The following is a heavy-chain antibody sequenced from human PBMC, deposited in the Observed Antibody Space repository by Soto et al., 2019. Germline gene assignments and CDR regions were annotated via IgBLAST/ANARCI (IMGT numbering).Heavy chain of an antibody. CDR1: GFGFGGYA. Sequence: GGSLRLSCVASGFGFGGYAMHWVRQGPGKGLEWVSGMSWNSGNIGYADSVKGRFTISRDNAKNSLYLQMNSLSAEDTALYYCARDLTRDCVPGGTCSYLYAIDVWGQGTTVTVSS. CDR3: ARDLTRDCVPGGTCSYLYAIDV. D-gene: IGHD2-15*01. V-gene: IGHV3-9*01. J-gene: IGHJ6*02. CDR2: MSWNSGNI.